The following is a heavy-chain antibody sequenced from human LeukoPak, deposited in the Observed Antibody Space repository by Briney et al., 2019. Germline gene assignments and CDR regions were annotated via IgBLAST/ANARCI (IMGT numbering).Heavy chain of an antibody. CDR3: ARAGLLVGATGPDAFDI. CDR1: GYTFTSYH. Sequence: ASVKVSCKASGYTFTSYHINWVRQATGQGLEWMGWMNPNSGNTGYAQKFQGRVTMTRNTSISTAYMELSSLRSEDTAVYYCARAGLLVGATGPDAFDIWGQGTMVTVSS. CDR2: MNPNSGNT. V-gene: IGHV1-8*01. D-gene: IGHD1-26*01. J-gene: IGHJ3*02.